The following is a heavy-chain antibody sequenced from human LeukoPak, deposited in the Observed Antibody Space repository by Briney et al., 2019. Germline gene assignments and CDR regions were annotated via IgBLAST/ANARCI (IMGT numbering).Heavy chain of an antibody. D-gene: IGHD3-3*01. CDR3: ASTQLTYYDFWSGYYRDYGMDV. Sequence: VASVKVSCKASGYTFTGYYMHWVRQATGQGLEWMGWMNPNSGNTGYAQKFQGRVTMTRNTSISTAYMELSSLRSEDTAVYYCASTQLTYYDFWSGYYRDYGMDVWGQGTTVTVSS. V-gene: IGHV1-8*02. CDR2: MNPNSGNT. CDR1: GYTFTGYY. J-gene: IGHJ6*02.